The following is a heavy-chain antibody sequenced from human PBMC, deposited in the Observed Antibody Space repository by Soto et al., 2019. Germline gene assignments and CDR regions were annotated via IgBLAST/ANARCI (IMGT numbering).Heavy chain of an antibody. CDR1: GFTFSSYG. D-gene: IGHD6-19*01. J-gene: IGHJ4*02. Sequence: ESGGGVVQPGRSLRLSCAASGFTFSSYGMHWVRQAPGKGLEWVAVIWYDGSNKYYADSVKGRFTISRDNSKNTLYLQMNSLRGEDTAVYYCARADSSGVAFDYWGQGTLVTVSS. CDR2: IWYDGSNK. V-gene: IGHV3-33*01. CDR3: ARADSSGVAFDY.